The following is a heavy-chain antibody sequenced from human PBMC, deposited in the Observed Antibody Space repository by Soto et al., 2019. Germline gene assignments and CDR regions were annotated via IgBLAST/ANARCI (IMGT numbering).Heavy chain of an antibody. CDR2: IHPNDGTT. CDR1: GYSFTSYY. J-gene: IGHJ5*02. D-gene: IGHD3-10*01. Sequence: ASVKVSCKASGYSFTSYYMHWVRQAPGQGLEWMGIIHPNDGTTSYAQKFQGRVTMTRDTSTSTVYMEVSSLRSEDTAVYYCARIGVGSPFDPWGQGTLVTLSS. CDR3: ARIGVGSPFDP. V-gene: IGHV1-46*01.